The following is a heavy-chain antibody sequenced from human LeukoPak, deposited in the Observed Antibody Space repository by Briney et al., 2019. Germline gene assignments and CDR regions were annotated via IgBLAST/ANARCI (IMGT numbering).Heavy chain of an antibody. Sequence: GGSLRLSCAASGFTFSDYYMGWIRQAPGKGLEWVSYISSSGSTIYHADSVKGRFTISRDKAKKSLYLQMNSLRAEDTAVYYCARVAGLGGELFDYWGQGTLVTVSS. J-gene: IGHJ4*02. V-gene: IGHV3-11*01. CDR1: GFTFSDYY. CDR2: ISSSGSTI. CDR3: ARVAGLGGELFDY. D-gene: IGHD3-16*01.